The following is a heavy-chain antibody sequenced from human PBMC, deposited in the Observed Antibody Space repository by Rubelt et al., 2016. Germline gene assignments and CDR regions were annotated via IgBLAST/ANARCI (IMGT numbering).Heavy chain of an antibody. Sequence: QVQLQQWGAGLLKPSETLSLTCAVYGGSFSGYYWSWIRQPPGKGLEWIGEINHSGSTNYNPSLKSRVTIPVDTSKNQFSLKLSSVTAADTAVYYCARDSGGGYYYYYNGMDVWGQGTTVTVSS. CDR3: ARDSGGGYYYYYNGMDV. V-gene: IGHV4-34*01. CDR1: GGSFSGYY. J-gene: IGHJ6*02. D-gene: IGHD5-12*01. CDR2: INHSGST.